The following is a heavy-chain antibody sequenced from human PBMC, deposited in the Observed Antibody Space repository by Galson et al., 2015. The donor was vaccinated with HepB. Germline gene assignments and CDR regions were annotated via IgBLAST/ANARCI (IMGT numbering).Heavy chain of an antibody. CDR3: AAGEGGYFDWLLPTHGNYGMDV. CDR1: GFTFTSSA. Sequence: SVKVSCKASGFTFTSSAVQWVRQARGQRLEWIGWIVVGSGNTNYAQKFQERVTITRDMSTSTAYMELSSLRSEDTAVYYCAAGEGGYFDWLLPTHGNYGMDVWGRGTTVTVSS. CDR2: IVVGSGNT. V-gene: IGHV1-58*01. D-gene: IGHD3-9*01. J-gene: IGHJ6*02.